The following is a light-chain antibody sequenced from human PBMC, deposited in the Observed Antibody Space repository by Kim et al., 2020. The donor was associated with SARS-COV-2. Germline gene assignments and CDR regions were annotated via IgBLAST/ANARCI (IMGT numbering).Light chain of an antibody. V-gene: IGLV3-19*01. J-gene: IGLJ2*01. CDR2: EKN. CDR1: SLRSYY. Sequence: ALGPTVRITCQGDSLRSYYASWYQQKPGQAPLLVLYEKNNRPSGIPDRFSGSSAGNTASLTIIGAQAEDEAYYCSNSRESGVNHVVFGGGTKLTVL. CDR3: NSRESGVNHVV.